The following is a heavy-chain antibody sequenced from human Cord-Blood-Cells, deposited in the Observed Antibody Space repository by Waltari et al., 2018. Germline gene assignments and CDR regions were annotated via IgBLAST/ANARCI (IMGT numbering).Heavy chain of an antibody. D-gene: IGHD7-27*01. V-gene: IGHV4-31*03. Sequence: QVQLQESRPGLVQPSQTLSLTCTFSGGSIGSGGYYWSWIRHHPGKGLEWIGSIYYSGSTYYNPSLKSRVTISVDTSKNQFSLKLSSVTAADTAVYYCASFSWGLLTGDRGYWGQGTLVTVSS. CDR2: IYYSGST. CDR1: GGSIGSGGYY. J-gene: IGHJ4*02. CDR3: ASFSWGLLTGDRGY.